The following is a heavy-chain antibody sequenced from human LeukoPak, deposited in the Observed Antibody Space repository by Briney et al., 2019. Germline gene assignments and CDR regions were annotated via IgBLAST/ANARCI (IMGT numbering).Heavy chain of an antibody. J-gene: IGHJ3*02. Sequence: ASVNVSCKAFGYSFGTSSISWVRQPPGQRLEWMGWISPNNGNTHYAQGVQGRVTMTTDTSRSTAYMELRSLRSDDTAVYYCTRVRNSNNWWGAFDIWGQGTMVTVSS. CDR1: GYSFGTSS. CDR2: ISPNNGNT. CDR3: TRVRNSNNWWGAFDI. D-gene: IGHD1-1*01. V-gene: IGHV1-18*01.